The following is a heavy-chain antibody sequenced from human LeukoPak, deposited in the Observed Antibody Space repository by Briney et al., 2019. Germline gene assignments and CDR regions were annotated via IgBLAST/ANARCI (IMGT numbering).Heavy chain of an antibody. CDR1: GFTVSSNY. D-gene: IGHD1-26*01. CDR3: AREIGGGLHYFQS. J-gene: IGHJ4*02. Sequence: GGSLRLPCAASGFTVSSNYMSWVRQAPGKGLEWVSTLYSDGDPFYGTTHYADSVKGRFTISRDSSQNTLFLDVKSLGAEDTAIYYCAREIGGGLHYFQSWGQGTLVAVSS. V-gene: IGHV3-23*01. CDR2: LYSDGDPFYGTT.